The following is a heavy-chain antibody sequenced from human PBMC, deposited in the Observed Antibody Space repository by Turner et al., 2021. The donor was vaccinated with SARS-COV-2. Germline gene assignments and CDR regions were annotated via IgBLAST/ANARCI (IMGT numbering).Heavy chain of an antibody. V-gene: IGHV3-23*01. D-gene: IGHD5-12*01. Sequence: EVQLLESGGGLVQPGGSLRLSCAASGFTFSNYAMSWVRQAPGKGLEWVSAIRGSGGSTFYADSVKGRFTISRDNSKNTLYLQMNSLRAEDTAVYYCVVSAAVMWATMGAFWGQGTMVTVSS. CDR2: IRGSGGST. CDR1: GFTFSNYA. CDR3: VVSAAVMWATMGAF. J-gene: IGHJ3*01.